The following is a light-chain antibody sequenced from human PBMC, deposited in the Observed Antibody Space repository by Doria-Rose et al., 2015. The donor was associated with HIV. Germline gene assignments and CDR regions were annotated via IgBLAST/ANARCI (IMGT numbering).Light chain of an antibody. CDR1: QSFSSTY. CDR3: HQYGTSWT. J-gene: IGKJ1*01. V-gene: IGKV3-20*01. CDR2: DGS. Sequence: EIVLAQPPGTLSLSPGERATLSCRASQSFSSTYLAWYQQKPGQAPSLLIYDGSTRATGIPDRFSASGSGTDFTLTINRPEPEDFALYYCHQYGTSWTFGQGTKVEI.